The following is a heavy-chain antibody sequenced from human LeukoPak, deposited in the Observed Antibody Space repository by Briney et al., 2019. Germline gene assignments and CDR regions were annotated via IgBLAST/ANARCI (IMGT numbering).Heavy chain of an antibody. V-gene: IGHV4-59*01. CDR1: GGSISNYY. J-gene: IGHJ5*02. Sequence: SETLSLTCTVSGGSISNYYWSWIRQPPGKGLEWIGYIYYSGSTNYNPSLKSRVTISVDTSKNQFSLKLSSVTAADTAVYYCARQDRDSSGYYYFFPWGQGTLVTVSS. CDR2: IYYSGST. D-gene: IGHD3-22*01. CDR3: ARQDRDSSGYYYFFP.